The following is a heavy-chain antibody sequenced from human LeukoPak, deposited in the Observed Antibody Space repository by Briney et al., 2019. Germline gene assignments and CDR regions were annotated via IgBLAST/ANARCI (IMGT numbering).Heavy chain of an antibody. CDR3: PREAAPYYDILTGYYSDMGY. Sequence: GGALRLSCAASGFTFSSYAMHWVRQAPGKGLEWGAVISYEGSNKYYTDSVKGRFTISGDNSKNTLYLQMNSLRAEATAVYYCPREAAPYYDILTGYYSDMGYSGQGNLVTVS. CDR1: GFTFSSYA. CDR2: ISYEGSNK. J-gene: IGHJ4*02. V-gene: IGHV3-30-3*01. D-gene: IGHD3-9*01.